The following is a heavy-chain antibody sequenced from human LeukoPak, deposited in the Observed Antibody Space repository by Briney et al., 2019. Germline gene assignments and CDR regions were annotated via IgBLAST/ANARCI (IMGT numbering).Heavy chain of an antibody. Sequence: KAGGSLRLSCAASGFTFSDYYMSWIRQAPGKGLEWVSYISSSGSTIYYADSVKGRFTISRDNAKNSLYLQMNSLRAEDTAVYYCVRQTLITDNYGYYYYSSMDVWGRGTTVTVFS. D-gene: IGHD5-24*01. CDR3: VRQTLITDNYGYYYYSSMDV. J-gene: IGHJ6*03. CDR2: ISSSGSTI. V-gene: IGHV3-11*04. CDR1: GFTFSDYY.